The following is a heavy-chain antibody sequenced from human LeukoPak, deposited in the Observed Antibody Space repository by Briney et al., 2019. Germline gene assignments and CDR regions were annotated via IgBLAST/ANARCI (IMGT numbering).Heavy chain of an antibody. V-gene: IGHV3-11*04. Sequence: PGGSLRLSCAASGFTFSDYYMSWIRQAPGKGLEWVSYISSSGSTIYYADSVKGRFTISRDNAKNSLYLQMNSLRAEDTAVYYCARVRHKAYYYDSSGYYFDYWGQGTLVTVSS. CDR2: ISSSGSTI. CDR3: ARVRHKAYYYDSSGYYFDY. CDR1: GFTFSDYY. J-gene: IGHJ4*02. D-gene: IGHD3-22*01.